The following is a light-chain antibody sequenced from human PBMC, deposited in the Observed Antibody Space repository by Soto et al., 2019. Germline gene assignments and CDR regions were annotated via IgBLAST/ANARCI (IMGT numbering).Light chain of an antibody. J-gene: IGLJ1*01. CDR2: DVS. V-gene: IGLV2-11*01. CDR3: CSYAGRYTYV. CDR1: RSDVGGYNY. Sequence: QSALTQPRSVSGSPGQSVTISCTGTRSDVGGYNYVSWYQQHPGKAPKLIIYDVSKRPSGVPDRFSGSKSGNTASLSISGLQAEDEADYYCCSYAGRYTYVFGTGTKLTV.